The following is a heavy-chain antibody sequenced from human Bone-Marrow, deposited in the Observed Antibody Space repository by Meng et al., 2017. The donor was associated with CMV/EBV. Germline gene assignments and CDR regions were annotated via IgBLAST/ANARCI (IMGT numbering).Heavy chain of an antibody. Sequence: SLKISCAASGFTFDDYAMHWVRQAQGKGLEWVSGISWNSGSIGYADSVKGRFTISRDNAKNSLYLQMSSLRAEDTAVYYCARVRLAAQYNWFDPWGQGTLVTVSS. CDR3: ARVRLAAQYNWFDP. V-gene: IGHV3-9*01. CDR2: ISWNSGSI. CDR1: GFTFDDYA. D-gene: IGHD2-15*01. J-gene: IGHJ5*02.